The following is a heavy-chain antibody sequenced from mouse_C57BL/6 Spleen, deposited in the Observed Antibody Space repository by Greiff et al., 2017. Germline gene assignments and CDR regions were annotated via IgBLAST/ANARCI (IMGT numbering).Heavy chain of an antibody. J-gene: IGHJ4*01. Sequence: EVQLVESGGGLVKPGGSLKLSCAASGFTFSDYGMHWVRQAPEKGLEWVAYISSGSSTIYYADTVKGRFTIYRDNAKNTLFLQMTSLRAEDTAMYYCARGTTVVAPYYAMDYWGQGTSVTVSS. V-gene: IGHV5-17*01. D-gene: IGHD1-1*01. CDR2: ISSGSSTI. CDR3: ARGTTVVAPYYAMDY. CDR1: GFTFSDYG.